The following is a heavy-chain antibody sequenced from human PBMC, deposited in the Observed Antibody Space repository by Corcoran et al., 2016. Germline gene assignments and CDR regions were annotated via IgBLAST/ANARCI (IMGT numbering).Heavy chain of an antibody. J-gene: IGHJ6*02. D-gene: IGHD5-18*01. Sequence: EVQLVESGGDLVQPGGSLRLSCAASGFTFTNYWMTWVRQAPGKGLEWVANIKYDGSEKYYVDSVKGRFTMSRDNAKTSCYLQMRSLRAEDTAVYYCAREVGYSDGNYGMDVWGQGTTVTVSS. CDR2: IKYDGSEK. V-gene: IGHV3-7*01. CDR1: GFTFTNYW. CDR3: AREVGYSDGNYGMDV.